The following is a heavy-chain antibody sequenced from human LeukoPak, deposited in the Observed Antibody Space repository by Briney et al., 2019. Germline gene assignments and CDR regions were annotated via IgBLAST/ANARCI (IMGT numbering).Heavy chain of an antibody. D-gene: IGHD2-15*01. CDR2: IRSKAYGGTT. J-gene: IGHJ4*02. V-gene: IGHV3-49*03. Sequence: GGSLRLSCTASGFTFGDYAMSWFRQAPGKGLEWVGFIRSKAYGGTTEYAASVKGRFTISRDDSKSIAYLQMNSLKTEDTAVYYCTTDIVVVVAATPHDWGQGTLVTDSS. CDR3: TTDIVVVVAATPHD. CDR1: GFTFGDYA.